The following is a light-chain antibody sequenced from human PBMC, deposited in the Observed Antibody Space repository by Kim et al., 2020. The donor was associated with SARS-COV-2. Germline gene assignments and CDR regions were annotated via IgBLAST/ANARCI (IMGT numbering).Light chain of an antibody. CDR2: GAS. V-gene: IGKV3-20*01. Sequence: SPGERATPSCRASQSVTSNYLAWYQQKPGQAPRLLIYGASSRATGIPDRFSGSGSGTDFTLIIWRLEPEDFAVYYCHQYASAPRTFGQGTKVDIK. CDR3: HQYASAPRT. J-gene: IGKJ1*01. CDR1: QSVTSNY.